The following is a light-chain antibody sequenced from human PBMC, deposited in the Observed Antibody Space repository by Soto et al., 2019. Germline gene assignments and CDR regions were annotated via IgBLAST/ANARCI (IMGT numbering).Light chain of an antibody. V-gene: IGKV3-11*01. CDR3: QQRDNWPPKYT. CDR2: DAS. CDR1: QSVSSY. Sequence: EIVLTQSPATLSLSPGERATLSCRASQSVSSYLAWYQQKLGQAPRLLIYDASNRATGIPARFSASGSGTDFTLTISSLEPEDFAVYYCQQRDNWPPKYTFGQGTKLEIK. J-gene: IGKJ2*01.